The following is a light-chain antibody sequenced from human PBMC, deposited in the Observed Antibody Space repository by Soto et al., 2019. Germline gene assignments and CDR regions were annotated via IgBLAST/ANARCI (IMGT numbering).Light chain of an antibody. CDR1: SSDVGRYNY. CDR2: DVD. CDR3: CSYAGSYTLL. J-gene: IGLJ3*02. Sequence: QSALTQPRSVSGSPGQSVTISCTGTSSDVGRYNYVSWYQQHPGKAPKFMLYDVDKRPSGIPDRFSGSKSGNTASLTISGLQAEDEADYYCCSYAGSYTLLFGGGTKVTVL. V-gene: IGLV2-11*01.